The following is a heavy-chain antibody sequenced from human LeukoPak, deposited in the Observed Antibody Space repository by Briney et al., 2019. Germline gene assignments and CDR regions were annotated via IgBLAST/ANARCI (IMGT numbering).Heavy chain of an antibody. CDR2: ISSSSSYI. CDR3: ARDGPSDYGDYSSGY. Sequence: GGSLRLSCAASGFTLSSYSMNWVRQAPGKGLEWVSSISSSSSYIYYADSVKGRFTISRDNAKNSLYLQMNSLRAEDTAVYYCARDGPSDYGDYSSGYWGQGTLVTVSS. J-gene: IGHJ4*02. V-gene: IGHV3-21*01. D-gene: IGHD4-17*01. CDR1: GFTLSSYS.